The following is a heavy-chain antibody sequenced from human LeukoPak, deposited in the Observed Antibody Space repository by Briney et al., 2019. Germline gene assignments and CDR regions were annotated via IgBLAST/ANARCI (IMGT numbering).Heavy chain of an antibody. CDR1: GFTFSDYY. D-gene: IGHD3-10*01. CDR2: ISGSGDST. CDR3: ARGGPYYYGSGNFDS. J-gene: IGHJ4*02. Sequence: GGSLRLSCAASGFTFSDYYMSWIRHAPGKGLVWVSGISGSGDSTFYADSVKGRFTISRDNSKNSLYLQMNSLRAEDTAVYYCARGGPYYYGSGNFDSWGQGTLVTVSS. V-gene: IGHV3-11*04.